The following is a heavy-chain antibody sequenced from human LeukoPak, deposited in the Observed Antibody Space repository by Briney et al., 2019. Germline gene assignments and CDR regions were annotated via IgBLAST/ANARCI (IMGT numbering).Heavy chain of an antibody. V-gene: IGHV3-30*19. Sequence: GGSLRLSCAASGFIFDHYGMYWVRQAPGKGLEWVAVISYDGSNKYYADSVKGRFTISRDNSKNTLYLQMNSLRAEDTAVYYCARDSSGYYSTRFDYWGQGTLVTVFS. CDR2: ISYDGSNK. CDR1: GFIFDHYG. D-gene: IGHD3-22*01. J-gene: IGHJ4*02. CDR3: ARDSSGYYSTRFDY.